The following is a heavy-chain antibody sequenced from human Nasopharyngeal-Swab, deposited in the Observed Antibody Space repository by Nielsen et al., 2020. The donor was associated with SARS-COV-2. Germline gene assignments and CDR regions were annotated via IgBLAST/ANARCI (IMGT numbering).Heavy chain of an antibody. V-gene: IGHV3-30*04. CDR1: GFTFSSYA. CDR2: ISYDGSNK. D-gene: IGHD3-9*01. Sequence: GGSLRLSCAASGFTFSSYAMHWVRQVPGKGLEWVAVISYDGSNKYYADSVKGRFTISRDNSKNTLYLQMNSLRAEDTAVYYCASPLGFDWLQHVDYYYYMDVWGKGTTVTVSS. J-gene: IGHJ6*03. CDR3: ASPLGFDWLQHVDYYYYMDV.